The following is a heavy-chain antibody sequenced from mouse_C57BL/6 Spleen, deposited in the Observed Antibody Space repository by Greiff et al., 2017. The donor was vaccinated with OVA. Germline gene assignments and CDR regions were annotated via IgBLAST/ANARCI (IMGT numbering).Heavy chain of an antibody. CDR1: GYTFTSYW. Sequence: QVQLKQPGAELVMPGASVKLSCKASGYTFTSYWMHWVKQRPGQGLEWIGEIDPSDSYTNYNQKFKGKSTLTVDKSSSTAYMQLSSLTSEDSAVYYCAMLGARYFDVWGTGTTVTVSS. CDR2: IDPSDSYT. D-gene: IGHD4-1*01. V-gene: IGHV1-69*01. J-gene: IGHJ1*03. CDR3: AMLGARYFDV.